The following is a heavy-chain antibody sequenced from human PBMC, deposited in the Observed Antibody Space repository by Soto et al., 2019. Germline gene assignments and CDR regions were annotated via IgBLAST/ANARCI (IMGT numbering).Heavy chain of an antibody. CDR1: GGSFSGYY. D-gene: IGHD3-3*01. CDR3: ARVGGYYDFWSGYYNWWFDP. Sequence: SETLSLTCAVYGGSFSGYYWSWIRQPPGKGLEWIGEINHSGSTNYNPSLKSRVTISVDTSKNQFSLKLSSVTAADTAVYYCARVGGYYDFWSGYYNWWFDPWGQGTLVTVS. J-gene: IGHJ5*02. V-gene: IGHV4-34*01. CDR2: INHSGST.